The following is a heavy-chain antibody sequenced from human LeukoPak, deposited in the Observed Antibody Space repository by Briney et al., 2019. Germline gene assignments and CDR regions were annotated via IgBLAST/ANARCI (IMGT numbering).Heavy chain of an antibody. V-gene: IGHV3-7*01. CDR1: GFTFSSYW. Sequence: GGSLRLSXAASGFTFSSYWMSWVRQAPGKGLEWVANIKQDGSEKYYVDSVKGRFTISRDNAKSSLYLQMNSLRAEDTAVYYCARDRSTSCCHYYYYYMDVWGKGTTVTVSS. D-gene: IGHD2-2*01. J-gene: IGHJ6*03. CDR3: ARDRSTSCCHYYYYYMDV. CDR2: IKQDGSEK.